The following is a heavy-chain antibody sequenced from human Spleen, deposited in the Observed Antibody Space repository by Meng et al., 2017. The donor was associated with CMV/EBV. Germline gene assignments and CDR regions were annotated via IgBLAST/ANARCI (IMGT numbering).Heavy chain of an antibody. D-gene: IGHD6-13*01. Sequence: ASVKVFCKASGYTFTGYYMHWVRQAPGQGLEWMGWINPNSDGTNYAQRFQGRVTMTRDTSISTAYMELSRLRSDDTAVYYCARDSGSRSSIDYWGQGTLVTVST. CDR1: GYTFTGYY. CDR3: ARDSGSRSSIDY. V-gene: IGHV1-2*02. CDR2: INPNSDGT. J-gene: IGHJ4*02.